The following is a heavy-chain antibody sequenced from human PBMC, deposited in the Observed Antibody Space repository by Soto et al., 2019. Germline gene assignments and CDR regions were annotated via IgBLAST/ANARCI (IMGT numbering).Heavy chain of an antibody. D-gene: IGHD6-25*01. CDR1: GGSISSGGYY. CDR2: IYYSGST. Sequence: QVQLQESGPGLVKPSQTLSLTCTVSGGSISSGGYYWSWIRQHPGKGLEWIGYIYYSGSTYYNPSLKSRVNISVATSKNQFSLKLSSVSAADTAVYYCAGVAVKELSPLDDWGQRTLVTVS. J-gene: IGHJ4*02. CDR3: AGVAVKELSPLDD. V-gene: IGHV4-31*03.